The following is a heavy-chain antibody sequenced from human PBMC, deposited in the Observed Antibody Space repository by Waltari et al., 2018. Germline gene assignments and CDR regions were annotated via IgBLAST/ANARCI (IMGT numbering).Heavy chain of an antibody. V-gene: IGHV4-61*09. CDR3: AREGKRIAAAATSLYYFDY. CDR2: IYTSGST. D-gene: IGHD6-13*01. Sequence: QVQLQESGPGLVKPSQTLSLTCTVSGGSISSGSYYWSWIRQPAGKGLEWIGYIYTSGSTNYNPALKSRVTISVDTSKNQFSLKLSSVTAADTAVYYCAREGKRIAAAATSLYYFDYWGQGTLVTVSS. J-gene: IGHJ4*02. CDR1: GGSISSGSYY.